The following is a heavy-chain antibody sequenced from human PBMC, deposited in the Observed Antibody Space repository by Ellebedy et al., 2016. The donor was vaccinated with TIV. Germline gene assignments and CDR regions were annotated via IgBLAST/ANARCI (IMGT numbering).Heavy chain of an antibody. V-gene: IGHV7-4-1*02. CDR3: ARDRWAAFLSVAGDSYDY. CDR2: INTNTGNP. D-gene: IGHD6-19*01. CDR1: GYTFTSYA. J-gene: IGHJ4*02. Sequence: ASVKVSCKASGYTFTSYAMNWVRQAPGQGLEWMGWINTNTGNPTYAQGFTGRFVFSLDTSVSTAYLQISSLKAEDTAVYYCARDRWAAFLSVAGDSYDYWGQGTLVTVSS.